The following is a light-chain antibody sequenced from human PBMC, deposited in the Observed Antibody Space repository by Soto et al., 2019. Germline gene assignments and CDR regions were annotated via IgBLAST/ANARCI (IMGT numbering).Light chain of an antibody. J-gene: IGKJ4*01. V-gene: IGKV3-11*01. CDR1: QSVSSY. Sequence: ETVLTQSPATLSLSPGERAILSCRASQSVSSYLAWYQQKPGQAPRLLISDASNRATGIPARFSGSGSGTDFTLTISSLEPEDFAVYYCQQRSSWPLTFGGGTKVELK. CDR2: DAS. CDR3: QQRSSWPLT.